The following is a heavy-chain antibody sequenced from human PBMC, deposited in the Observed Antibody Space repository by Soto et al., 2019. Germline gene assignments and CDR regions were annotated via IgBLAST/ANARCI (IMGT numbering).Heavy chain of an antibody. Sequence: RASVKVSCKASGYTFTSYYMHWVRQAPGQGLEWMGIINPSGGSTSYAQKFQGRVTMTRDTSTSTVYMELSSLRSEDTAVYYCASPEVPIYIAAAKAYYYGMDVWGQGTTVTVSS. CDR1: GYTFTSYY. CDR3: ASPEVPIYIAAAKAYYYGMDV. CDR2: INPSGGST. J-gene: IGHJ6*02. V-gene: IGHV1-46*01. D-gene: IGHD6-13*01.